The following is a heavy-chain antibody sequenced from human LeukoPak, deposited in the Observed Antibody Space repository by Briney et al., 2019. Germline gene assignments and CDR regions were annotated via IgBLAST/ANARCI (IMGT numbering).Heavy chain of an antibody. CDR2: ISGGGRT. J-gene: IGHJ4*02. CDR3: ARDARQEWLRLGTLDY. D-gene: IGHD5-12*01. V-gene: IGHV3-23*01. CDR1: GFTFNSYV. Sequence: GGSLRLSCAASGFTFNSYVMTWVRQAPGNWLEWVSGISGGGRTYYADSVKGRFTFSRDNSKRTLYLQMNSLRAEDTAVYYCARDARQEWLRLGTLDYWGQGSLVTVSS.